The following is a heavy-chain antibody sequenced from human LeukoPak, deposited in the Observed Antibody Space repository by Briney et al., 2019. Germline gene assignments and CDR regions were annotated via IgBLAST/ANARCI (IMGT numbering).Heavy chain of an antibody. V-gene: IGHV4-34*01. CDR3: ARARGYSYGLVWFDP. CDR2: INHSGST. Sequence: SETLSLTCAVYGGSFSGYYWSWIRQPPGKGLEWIGEINHSGSTNYNPSLKSRVTISVDTSKNQFSLKLSSVTAADTAVYYCARARGYSYGLVWFDPWGQETLVTVSS. D-gene: IGHD5-18*01. CDR1: GGSFSGYY. J-gene: IGHJ5*02.